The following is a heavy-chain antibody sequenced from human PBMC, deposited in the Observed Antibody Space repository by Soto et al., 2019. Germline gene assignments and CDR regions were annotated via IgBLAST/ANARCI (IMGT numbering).Heavy chain of an antibody. J-gene: IGHJ4*02. D-gene: IGHD6-19*01. CDR2: IDPNSGDS. V-gene: IGHV1-2*02. CDR3: ARGAGIAVAGFDY. CDR1: GYTFTAFY. Sequence: ASVKVSCKPFGYTFTAFYIHWVRQAPGQGLEWMGWIDPNSGDSRKAQRFQGRVTMTRDTSTSTAYMELSRLRSDDTAVYYCARGAGIAVAGFDYWGQGTLVTVSS.